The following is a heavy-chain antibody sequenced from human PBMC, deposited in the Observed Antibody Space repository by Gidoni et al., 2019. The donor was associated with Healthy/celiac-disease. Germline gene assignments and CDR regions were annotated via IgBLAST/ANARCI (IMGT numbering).Heavy chain of an antibody. V-gene: IGHV3-23*01. CDR3: AKTTCGGDCYRFYYYGMDV. J-gene: IGHJ6*02. CDR2: ISGSGGTT. CDR1: GFTFRNYA. Sequence: EVNLLESGGGLVQPGGSPRLSCAASGFTFRNYAMSWVRQAPGKGLEWVSTISGSGGTTYYADSAKGRFTISRDNSKNTLHLQMNSLRAEDTAVYYCAKTTCGGDCYRFYYYGMDVWGQGTTVTVSS. D-gene: IGHD2-21*02.